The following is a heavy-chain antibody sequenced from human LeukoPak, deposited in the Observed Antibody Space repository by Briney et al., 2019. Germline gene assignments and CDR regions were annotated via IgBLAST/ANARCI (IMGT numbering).Heavy chain of an antibody. CDR1: GFTFSSYW. J-gene: IGHJ6*01. CDR3: ARGLPNYYGMDV. V-gene: IGHV3-74*01. Sequence: PRGSLRLSCVVSGFTFSSYWMHWVRQAPGKGLVWVSRVKSDGSVTNYADSVKGRFTISRDNAKNTLYLQMNSLRTEDTAVYYCARGLPNYYGMDVWGQGTTVTVSS. CDR2: VKSDGSVT.